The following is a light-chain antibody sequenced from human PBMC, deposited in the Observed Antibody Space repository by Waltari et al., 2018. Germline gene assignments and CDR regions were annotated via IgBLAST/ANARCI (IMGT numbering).Light chain of an antibody. Sequence: PGERATRSCRAVQGISRYVAWYQQKPGQAPRLLIYGASTRATGIPDRFSGSGSGTDFSLTISGLEPEDSAVYYCQHHFRLPATFGQGTKVEIK. CDR2: GAS. J-gene: IGKJ1*01. CDR3: QHHFRLPAT. V-gene: IGKV3-20*01. CDR1: QGISRY.